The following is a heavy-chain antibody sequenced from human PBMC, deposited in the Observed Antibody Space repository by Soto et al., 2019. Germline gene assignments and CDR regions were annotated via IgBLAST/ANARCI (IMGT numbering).Heavy chain of an antibody. D-gene: IGHD1-1*01. Sequence: EVQLVESGGGLVQPGGSLRLSCAASGFTFSSYWMSWVRQAPGKGLEWVANIKQDGSEKYYVDSVKGRFTISRDNAKNSLYLQMNSLRAEDTAVYYCARDIREPYNWKNYYDYYMDVWGKGTTVTVSS. J-gene: IGHJ6*03. CDR2: IKQDGSEK. CDR3: ARDIREPYNWKNYYDYYMDV. CDR1: GFTFSSYW. V-gene: IGHV3-7*01.